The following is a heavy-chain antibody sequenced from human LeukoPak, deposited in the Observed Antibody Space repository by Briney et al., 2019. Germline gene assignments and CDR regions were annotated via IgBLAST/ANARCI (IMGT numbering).Heavy chain of an antibody. CDR1: GGSISSSSYY. D-gene: IGHD3-16*01. J-gene: IGHJ6*03. CDR3: ARGSYGGFGDYYYYMDV. Sequence: SETLSLTCTVSGGSISSSSYYWGWIRQPAGKGLEWIGRIYTSGSTNYNPSLKSRVTMSVDTSKNQFSLKLSSVTAADTAVYYCARGSYGGFGDYYYYMDVWGKGTTVTVSS. V-gene: IGHV4-61*02. CDR2: IYTSGST.